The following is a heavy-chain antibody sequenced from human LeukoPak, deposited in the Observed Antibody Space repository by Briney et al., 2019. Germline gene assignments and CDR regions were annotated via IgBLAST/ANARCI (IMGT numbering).Heavy chain of an antibody. Sequence: GATVKISCKASGYTFTGYYMHWVRQAPGRGLEWMGWINPKSGGTNYAQKFQGRVTMTRDTSISTAYMELSRLRSDDTAVYYCARGYSYGYGPLYYYYYYMDVWGKGTTVTVSS. CDR2: INPKSGGT. CDR1: GYTFTGYY. J-gene: IGHJ6*03. V-gene: IGHV1-2*02. CDR3: ARGYSYGYGPLYYYYYYMDV. D-gene: IGHD5-18*01.